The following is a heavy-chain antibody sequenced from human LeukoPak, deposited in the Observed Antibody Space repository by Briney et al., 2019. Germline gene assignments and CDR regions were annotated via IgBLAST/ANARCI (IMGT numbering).Heavy chain of an antibody. CDR2: ISSNGGST. CDR1: GFTFSSYA. D-gene: IGHD4-17*01. V-gene: IGHV3-64*01. Sequence: GGSLRLSCAASGFTFSSYAMHWVRQAPGKGLEYVSAISSNGGSTYCANSVKGRFTISRDNSKNTLYLQMGSLRAEDMAVYYCARSTTVTRSFDYWGQGTLVTVSS. J-gene: IGHJ4*02. CDR3: ARSTTVTRSFDY.